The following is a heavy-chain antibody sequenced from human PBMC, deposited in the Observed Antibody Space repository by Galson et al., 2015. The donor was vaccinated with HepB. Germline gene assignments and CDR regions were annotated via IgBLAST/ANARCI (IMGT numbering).Heavy chain of an antibody. CDR3: AREGGA. D-gene: IGHD2-15*01. J-gene: IGHJ5*02. CDR1: GYSFTTYY. Sequence: KISCKASGYSFTTYYIGWVRQMPGKGLEWMGLIYPADSDTRYSPSFQGQVTMSADQSTSTAYLQWSSLKASDTAMYYCAREGGAWGQGTLVTVSS. CDR2: IYPADSDT. V-gene: IGHV5-51*01.